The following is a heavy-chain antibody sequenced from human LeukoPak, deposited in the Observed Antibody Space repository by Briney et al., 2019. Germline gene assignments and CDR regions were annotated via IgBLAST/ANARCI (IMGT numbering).Heavy chain of an antibody. J-gene: IGHJ4*02. CDR2: ISGGGSYI. CDR3: ASTPNGVAAIYFDY. V-gene: IGHV3-21*01. Sequence: PGGSLRLSCAASGFTFSSYSMNWVRQAPGKGLEWVSSISGGGSYIYYAGSMKGRFTISRDNAKNTLYLQMNSLRAGDTAVYYCASTPNGVAAIYFDYWGQGTLVTVSS. D-gene: IGHD2-15*01. CDR1: GFTFSSYS.